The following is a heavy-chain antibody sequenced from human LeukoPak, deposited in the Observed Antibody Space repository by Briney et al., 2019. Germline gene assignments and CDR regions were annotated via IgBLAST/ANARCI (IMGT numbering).Heavy chain of an antibody. CDR1: GFTFSTYA. CDR2: INGGGSST. V-gene: IGHV3-23*01. CDR3: AKGKATGPYDAFDI. Sequence: PGGSLRLSSAASGFTFSTYAVNWVRQAPGKGLEWVSAINGGGSSTYYAGSVKGRFTISRDSSKNTLYLQMNSLRAEDTAVYYCAKGKATGPYDAFDIWGQGTMVTVSS. J-gene: IGHJ3*02. D-gene: IGHD1-1*01.